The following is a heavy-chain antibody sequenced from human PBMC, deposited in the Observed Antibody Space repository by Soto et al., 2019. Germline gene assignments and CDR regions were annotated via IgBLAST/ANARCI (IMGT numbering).Heavy chain of an antibody. CDR1: GYTFNGYA. CDR2: INAVNGNT. Sequence: QVQLVQSGAEEKKPGASVKVSCKASGYTFNGYAMHWVRQAPGQRLEWMGWINAVNGNTKYSQKFQGRVTITRETSASTAYMELSSLGSDDTAVYYCARAVAVPADFDYWGQGTLVTVSS. D-gene: IGHD6-19*01. V-gene: IGHV1-3*05. CDR3: ARAVAVPADFDY. J-gene: IGHJ4*02.